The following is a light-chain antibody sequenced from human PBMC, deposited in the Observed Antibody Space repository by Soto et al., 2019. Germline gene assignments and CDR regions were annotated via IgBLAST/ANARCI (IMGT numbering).Light chain of an antibody. V-gene: IGKV3-20*01. Sequence: EIVLTQSPGTLSVSPGERATLSCRASQTISSNYLAWYQQKPGQAPSLLIYGTFSRATGIPDRFSGSGSGTDFILTISRLEPEDSAIYYCQQYGSWTFGQGTKVEIK. CDR1: QTISSNY. CDR2: GTF. CDR3: QQYGSWT. J-gene: IGKJ1*01.